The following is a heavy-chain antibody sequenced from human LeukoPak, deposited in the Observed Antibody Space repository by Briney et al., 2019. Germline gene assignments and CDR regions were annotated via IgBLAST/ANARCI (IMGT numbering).Heavy chain of an antibody. J-gene: IGHJ4*02. CDR1: GFTFSSYA. CDR2: ISGSGGST. Sequence: QPGGSLRLSCAASGFTFSSYAMSWVRQAPGKGLEWASAISGSGGSTYYADSVKGRFTISRDNSKNTLYLQMNSLRAEDTAVYYCAKDRTSGIVVVSPGTLWGQGTLVTVSS. D-gene: IGHD2-21*01. CDR3: AKDRTSGIVVVSPGTL. V-gene: IGHV3-23*01.